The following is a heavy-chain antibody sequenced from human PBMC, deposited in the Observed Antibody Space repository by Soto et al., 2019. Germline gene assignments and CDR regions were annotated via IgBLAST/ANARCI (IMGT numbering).Heavy chain of an antibody. CDR2: FDPEDGET. CDR1: GYTLTELS. D-gene: IGHD2-2*01. CDR3: ARGEGYCSSTSCSNWFDP. J-gene: IGHJ5*02. Sequence: ASVKVSCKVSGYTLTELSMHWVRQAPGKGLEWMGGFDPEDGETIYAQKFQGRVTMTEDTSTDTAYMELSSLRSEDTAVYYCARGEGYCSSTSCSNWFDPWGQGALVTVSS. V-gene: IGHV1-24*01.